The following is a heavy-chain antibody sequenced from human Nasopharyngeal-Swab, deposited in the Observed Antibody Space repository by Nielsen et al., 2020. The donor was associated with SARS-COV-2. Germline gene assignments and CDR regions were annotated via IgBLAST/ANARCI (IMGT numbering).Heavy chain of an antibody. CDR1: GVSITRQY. Sequence: SETLSLTCTVSGVSITRQYWSWIRQPPGKGLEWIGYISHNSGTSYNPSLKSRVTMFMDTSKNQFSLRLTSVTAADTAVYYCAKEGATGWFDPCGQGTLVTVSS. V-gene: IGHV4-59*11. CDR3: AKEGATGWFDP. CDR2: ISHNSGT. J-gene: IGHJ5*02.